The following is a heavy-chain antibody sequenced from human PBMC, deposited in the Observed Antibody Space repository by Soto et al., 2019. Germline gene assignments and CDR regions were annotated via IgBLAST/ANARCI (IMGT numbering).Heavy chain of an antibody. V-gene: IGHV3-73*02. CDR3: TRLITAAAGDY. CDR1: GFTFSGSA. Sequence: EVQLVESGGGLVQPGGSLKVSCAASGFTFSGSAIHWVRQASGKGLEWVGRIRSKANSYATAYGASVKGRFTISRDESKNTAYLQMNSLKTEDTAVYYCTRLITAAAGDYWGQGTLVTVSS. CDR2: IRSKANSYAT. D-gene: IGHD6-13*01. J-gene: IGHJ4*02.